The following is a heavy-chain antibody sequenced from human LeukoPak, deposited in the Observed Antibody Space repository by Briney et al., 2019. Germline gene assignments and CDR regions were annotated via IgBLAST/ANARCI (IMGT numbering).Heavy chain of an antibody. D-gene: IGHD4-17*01. V-gene: IGHV3-74*01. CDR3: ARVGRYGDYVSRDYYYYYMDV. CDR2: INSDGSSR. J-gene: IGHJ6*03. CDR1: GFTFSSYW. Sequence: GGSLRLSCATSGFTFSSYWMHWVRQAPGKGLVWVSRINSDGSSRFYADSVKGRFTISRDNAKNTLYLQMNGLRAEDTAVYYCARVGRYGDYVSRDYYYYYMDVWGKGTTVTVSS.